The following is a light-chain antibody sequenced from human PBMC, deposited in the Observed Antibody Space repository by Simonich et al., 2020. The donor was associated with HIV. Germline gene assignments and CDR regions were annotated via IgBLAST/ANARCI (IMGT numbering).Light chain of an antibody. CDR1: HIVSSN. V-gene: IGKV3-15*01. J-gene: IGKJ5*01. Sequence: EIVLTQSPATLSVSPGERATLSCRASHIVSSNLAWYQQKPGQAPRLLIYCASTRATGIPARFSGSGSGTEFTLTISSMQSEDFAVYYCQQRSNWITFGQGTRLEIK. CDR2: CAS. CDR3: QQRSNWIT.